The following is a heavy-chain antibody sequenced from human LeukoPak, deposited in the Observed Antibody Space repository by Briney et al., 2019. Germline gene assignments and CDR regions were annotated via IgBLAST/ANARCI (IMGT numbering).Heavy chain of an antibody. Sequence: GASVKVSCKASGYTFTSYDINWVRQATGQGLEWMGWMNPNSGNTGYAQKFQGRVTMTRNTSISTAYMELSSLRSEDTAVYYCVRGLYSSSSVGIWGRGTLVTVSS. CDR1: GYTFTSYD. CDR2: MNPNSGNT. J-gene: IGHJ4*02. V-gene: IGHV1-8*01. CDR3: VRGLYSSSSVGI. D-gene: IGHD6-6*01.